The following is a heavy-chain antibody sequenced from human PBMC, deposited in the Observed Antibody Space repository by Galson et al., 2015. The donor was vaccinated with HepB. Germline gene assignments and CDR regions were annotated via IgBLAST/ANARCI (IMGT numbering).Heavy chain of an antibody. V-gene: IGHV1-18*01. J-gene: IGHJ4*02. CDR2: ISAYNGNT. Sequence: SVKVSCKASGGTFSNYDISWVRQAPGQGLEWMGWISAYNGNTNYAQKLQGRVTMTTDTSTSTAYMELRSLRSDDTAVYYCARGIMFSGSYCDDYWGQGTLVTVSS. CDR1: GGTFSNYD. CDR3: ARGIMFSGSYCDDY. D-gene: IGHD3-10*01.